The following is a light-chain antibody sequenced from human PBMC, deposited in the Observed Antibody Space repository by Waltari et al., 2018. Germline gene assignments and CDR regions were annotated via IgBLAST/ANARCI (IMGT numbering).Light chain of an antibody. J-gene: IGKJ4*01. CDR1: QNIRTF. CDR3: QQTYSDPRT. CDR2: AAY. Sequence: DIQMTQSPPSLSASVGDRVTITCRASQNIRTFLNWYQQTPGKAPRLLIYAAYPLRTGVPARFSASGSETNLTLTIRSLQPEDLATFYCQQTYSDPRTFGGGTKV. V-gene: IGKV1-39*01.